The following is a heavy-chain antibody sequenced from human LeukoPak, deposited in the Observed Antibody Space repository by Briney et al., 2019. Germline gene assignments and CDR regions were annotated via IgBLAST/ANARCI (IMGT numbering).Heavy chain of an antibody. CDR3: ARGSLLGSPAGY. V-gene: IGHV4-61*01. CDR1: GGSVSSGSYY. CDR2: IYYSGST. Sequence: SETLSLTCTVSGGSVSSGSYYWSWIRQPPGTGLEWIGYIYYSGSTNYNPSLKSRVTISVDTSKNQFSLKLSSVTAADTAVYYCARGSLLGSPAGYWGQGTLVTVSS. J-gene: IGHJ4*02. D-gene: IGHD1-26*01.